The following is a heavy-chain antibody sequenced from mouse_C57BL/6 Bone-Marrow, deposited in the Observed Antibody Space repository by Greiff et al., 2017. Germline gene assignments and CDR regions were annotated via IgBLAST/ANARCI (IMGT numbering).Heavy chain of an antibody. CDR1: GFTFSSYA. J-gene: IGHJ1*03. Sequence: EVQGVESGGGLVKPGGSLKLSCAASGFTFSSYAMSWVRQTPEKGLEWVATISDGGSNTYYPDNVKGRFTISRDNTKNNLYLQLSHLKSEDTAMYYCANFDVWGTGTTVTVSA. CDR2: ISDGGSNT. V-gene: IGHV5-4*01. CDR3: ANFDV.